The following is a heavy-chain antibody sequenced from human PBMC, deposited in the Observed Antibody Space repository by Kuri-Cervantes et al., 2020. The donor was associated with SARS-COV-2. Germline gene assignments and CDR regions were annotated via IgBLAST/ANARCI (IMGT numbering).Heavy chain of an antibody. CDR1: GVSISSYY. Sequence: SETLSLTCTVSGVSISSYYWSWIRQPAGKGLEWIGRIYTSGSTNYNPALRRRVTMTVDSSKNQFPLKLSSVTAADTAVYYCARDRSDQMDVWGKGTTVTVSS. CDR2: IYTSGST. CDR3: ARDRSDQMDV. V-gene: IGHV4-4*07. J-gene: IGHJ6*04.